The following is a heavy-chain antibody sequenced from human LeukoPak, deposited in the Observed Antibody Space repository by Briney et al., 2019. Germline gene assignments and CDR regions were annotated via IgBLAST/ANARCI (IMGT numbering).Heavy chain of an antibody. J-gene: IGHJ5*02. Sequence: SETLSLTCTVSGGSISSSSYYWSWIRQPPGKGLEWIGEINHSGSTNYNPSLKSRVTISVDTSKNQFSLKLSSVTAADTAVYYCARDTGGVFNWFDPWGQGTLVTVSS. V-gene: IGHV4-39*07. CDR1: GGSISSSSYY. CDR3: ARDTGGVFNWFDP. CDR2: INHSGST. D-gene: IGHD1-14*01.